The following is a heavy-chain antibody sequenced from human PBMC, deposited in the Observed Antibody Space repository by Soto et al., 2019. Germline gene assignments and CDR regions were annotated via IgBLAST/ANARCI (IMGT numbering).Heavy chain of an antibody. CDR3: AREASVLIPAAQPSRFDS. Sequence: ASVKVSCKGFGHSLMKYGINWVRQAPGQGLEWVGWISPYSGYTHSAQKFHGRLTLTTDTAASTAYMELRILRSADTALYYCAREASVLIPAAQPSRFDSWGQGPLVTVSS. V-gene: IGHV1-18*01. J-gene: IGHJ4*02. CDR1: GHSLMKYG. D-gene: IGHD2-2*01. CDR2: ISPYSGYT.